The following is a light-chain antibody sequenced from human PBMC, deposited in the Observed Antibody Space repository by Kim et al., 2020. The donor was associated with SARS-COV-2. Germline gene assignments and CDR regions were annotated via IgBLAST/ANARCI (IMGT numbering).Light chain of an antibody. CDR2: DAS. Sequence: EIVLTQSPATLSLSPGERATLSCRASQSVSSYLAWYQQKPGQAPRLLIYDASNRATGIPARFSGSGSGTDFTLTIGSLEPEDFAVYYCQQRGNWPLTFGGGTKVDIE. CDR3: QQRGNWPLT. J-gene: IGKJ4*01. V-gene: IGKV3-11*01. CDR1: QSVSSY.